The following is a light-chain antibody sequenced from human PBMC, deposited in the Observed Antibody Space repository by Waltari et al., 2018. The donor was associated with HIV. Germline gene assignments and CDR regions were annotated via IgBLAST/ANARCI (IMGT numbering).Light chain of an antibody. V-gene: IGKV3-15*01. Sequence: EIVMTQSPATLSVSPGERATLSCRASQRVSSNLAWYQQKPGQAPRLLIYGSSTMATGIPARFSGIGSGTDFTFTITSLQAEDFALYYCQQYNNWPPEWTFGQGTKVEIK. CDR2: GSS. CDR3: QQYNNWPPEWT. J-gene: IGKJ1*01. CDR1: QRVSSN.